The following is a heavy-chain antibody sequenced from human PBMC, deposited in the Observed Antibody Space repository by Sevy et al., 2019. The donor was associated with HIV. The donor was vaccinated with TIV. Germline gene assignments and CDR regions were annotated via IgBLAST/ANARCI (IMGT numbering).Heavy chain of an antibody. Sequence: GGSLRLSCAASGFTFSSYGMHWVRQAPGKGLEWVAVISYDGSNKYYADSVKGRFTISRDNSKNTLYLQMNSLRAEDTAVYYCANDRRGGYDFWSGSRRSGFDYWGQGTLVTVSS. CDR3: ANDRRGGYDFWSGSRRSGFDY. V-gene: IGHV3-30*18. CDR1: GFTFSSYG. J-gene: IGHJ4*02. D-gene: IGHD3-3*01. CDR2: ISYDGSNK.